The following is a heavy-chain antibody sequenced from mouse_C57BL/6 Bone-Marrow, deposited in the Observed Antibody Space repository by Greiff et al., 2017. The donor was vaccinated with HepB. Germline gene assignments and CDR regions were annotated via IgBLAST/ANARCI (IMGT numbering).Heavy chain of an antibody. Sequence: QVQLQQPGAELVKPGASVKMSCKASGYTFTSYWITWVKQRPGQGLEWIGDIDPGSGSTNYNEKFKSKATLTVDTSSSTAYMQLSSLTSEDSAVYYGASNDSSSYGVDFWGQGTAVTVSS. CDR2: IDPGSGST. V-gene: IGHV1-55*01. D-gene: IGHD1-1*01. CDR1: GYTFTSYW. J-gene: IGHJ4*01. CDR3: ASNDSSSYGVDF.